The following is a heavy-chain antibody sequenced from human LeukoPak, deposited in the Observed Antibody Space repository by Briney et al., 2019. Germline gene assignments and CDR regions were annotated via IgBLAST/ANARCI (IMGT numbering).Heavy chain of an antibody. D-gene: IGHD1-26*01. V-gene: IGHV3-21*01. J-gene: IGHJ4*02. CDR2: ISSSSSYI. CDR3: ARSPQWELPDY. CDR1: GFTFSSYS. Sequence: WGSLRLSCAASGFTFSSYSMNWVRQAPGKGLEWVSSISSSSSYIYYADSVKGRFTISRDNAKNSLYLQMNSLGAEDTAVYYCARSPQWELPDYWGQGTLVTVSS.